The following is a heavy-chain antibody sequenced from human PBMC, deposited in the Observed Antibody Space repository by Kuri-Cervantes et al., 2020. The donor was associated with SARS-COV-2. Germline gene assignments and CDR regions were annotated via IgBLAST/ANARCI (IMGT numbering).Heavy chain of an antibody. V-gene: IGHV1-8*02. CDR3: ARDSGDWNPDGLDI. CDR1: GYTFTNND. CDR2: MNPDTGNT. J-gene: IGHJ3*02. D-gene: IGHD1-1*01. Sequence: ASVKVSCKASGYTFTNNDINWVRQASGQGLEWMGWMNPDTGNTGNAKKFQGRVTMTTDTSINTAYMEVSSLSFEDTAIYYCARDSGDWNPDGLDIWGQGTMVTVSS.